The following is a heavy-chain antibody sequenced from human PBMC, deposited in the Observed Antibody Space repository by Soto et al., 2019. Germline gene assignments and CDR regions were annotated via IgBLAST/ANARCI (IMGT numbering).Heavy chain of an antibody. D-gene: IGHD6-13*01. CDR2: ISSSSSTI. Sequence: EVQLVESGGGLVQPGGSLRLSCAASGFTFSSYSMNWVRQAPGKGLEWVSYISSSSSTIYYADSVKGRFTISRDNAKNSLYLQMNRLRAEDTAVYYCALDHLAAASIDRWYYFDYWGQGTLVTVSS. J-gene: IGHJ4*02. CDR3: ALDHLAAASIDRWYYFDY. V-gene: IGHV3-48*01. CDR1: GFTFSSYS.